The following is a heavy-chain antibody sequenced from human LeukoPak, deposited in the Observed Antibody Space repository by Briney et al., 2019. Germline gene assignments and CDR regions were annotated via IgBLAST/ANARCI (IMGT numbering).Heavy chain of an antibody. D-gene: IGHD3-22*01. CDR1: GFTFSSYS. CDR3: ARVSSYDSSGTDY. J-gene: IGHJ4*02. V-gene: IGHV3-21*01. Sequence: KSGGSLRLSCAASGFTFSSYSMNWVRQAPGKGLEWVSSISSSSSYIYYADSVKGRFTISRDNAKNSLYLQMNSLRAEDTAVYYCARVSSYDSSGTDYWGQGTLVTVSS. CDR2: ISSSSSYI.